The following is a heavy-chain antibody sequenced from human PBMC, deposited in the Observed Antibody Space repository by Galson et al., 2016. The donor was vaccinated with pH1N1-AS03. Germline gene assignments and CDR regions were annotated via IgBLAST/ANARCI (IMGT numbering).Heavy chain of an antibody. D-gene: IGHD3-22*01. CDR1: GDSISNTIW. Sequence: ETLSLTCEVSGDSISNTIWWTWVRQPPGKGLEWIGDISHSGSTNYNPSLKSRVTTSIDWSKNQLSLHLTSITAADTAAYYCARLHGRAGYDHHLWFDPWGQGTLVTVS. CDR3: ARLHGRAGYDHHLWFDP. J-gene: IGHJ5*02. V-gene: IGHV4-4*02. CDR2: ISHSGST.